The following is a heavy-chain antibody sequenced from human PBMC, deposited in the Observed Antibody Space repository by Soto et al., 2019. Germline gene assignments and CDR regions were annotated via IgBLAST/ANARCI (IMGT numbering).Heavy chain of an antibody. Sequence: SETLSLTCTVSGGSISSGGYYWSWIRQHPGKGLEWIGYIYYSGSTYYNPSLKSRVTISVDTSKNQFSLKLSSVTAAATAVYYCARALGIPNWFDPWGQGTLVTVSS. V-gene: IGHV4-31*03. D-gene: IGHD7-27*01. CDR1: GGSISSGGYY. CDR2: IYYSGST. J-gene: IGHJ5*02. CDR3: ARALGIPNWFDP.